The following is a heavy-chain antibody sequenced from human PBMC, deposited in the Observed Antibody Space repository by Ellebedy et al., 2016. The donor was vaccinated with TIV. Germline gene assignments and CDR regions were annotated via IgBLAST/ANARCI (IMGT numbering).Heavy chain of an antibody. CDR3: TRELGGWSSRPFDY. CDR1: GGSISSGHYY. D-gene: IGHD6-19*01. Sequence: MPSETLSLTCTVSGGSISSGHYYWSCIRPPPGKGLEWIGSIYNSGSTWYKPSNPSLKSRVTISADTSKNQFSLKLSSVTAADTAVYYCTRELGGWSSRPFDYWGQGTLVTVSS. J-gene: IGHJ4*02. V-gene: IGHV4-30-4*01. CDR2: IYNSGST.